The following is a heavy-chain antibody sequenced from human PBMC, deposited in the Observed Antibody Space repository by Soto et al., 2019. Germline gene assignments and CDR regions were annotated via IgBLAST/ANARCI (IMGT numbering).Heavy chain of an antibody. V-gene: IGHV3-73*01. D-gene: IGHD3-3*01. J-gene: IGHJ6*03. CDR3: IRQAADCWSRQPQYYMVV. CDR1: GFTFSGSA. CDR2: IRSNGTNHAT. Sequence: EVQLVESGGGLVQPGGSLKLSCAASGFTFSGSAMHWVRQASGKGLEWVGRIRSNGTNHATAYGASLKGRFTISRDDSKNTAYLQMNSLNTEDTAVYYCIRQAADCWSRQPQYYMVVCGKGTTVTVSS.